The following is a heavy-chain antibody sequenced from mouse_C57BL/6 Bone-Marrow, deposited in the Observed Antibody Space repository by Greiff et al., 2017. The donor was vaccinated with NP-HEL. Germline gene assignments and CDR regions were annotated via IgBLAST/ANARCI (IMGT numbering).Heavy chain of an antibody. CDR2: IDPENGDT. D-gene: IGHD1-1*01. V-gene: IGHV14-4*01. J-gene: IGHJ4*01. CDR1: GFNIKDDY. CDR3: TPYYGSSPYYAMDY. Sequence: EVQLQQSGAELVRPGASVKLSCTASGFNIKDDYMHWVKQRPEQGLEWIGWIDPENGDTEYASKFQGKATITADTSSNTAYLQLSSLTSEDTAVDYCTPYYGSSPYYAMDYWGQGTSVTVSS.